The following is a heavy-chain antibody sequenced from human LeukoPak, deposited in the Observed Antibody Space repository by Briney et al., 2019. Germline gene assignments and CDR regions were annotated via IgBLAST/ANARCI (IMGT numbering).Heavy chain of an antibody. CDR2: IWYDGSNK. V-gene: IGHV3-33*01. D-gene: IGHD6-19*01. J-gene: IGHJ4*02. Sequence: GRSLRLSCAASGFTFSSYGMHWVRQAPGKGLEWVAVIWYDGSNKYYADSVKGRFTISRDNSKNTLYPQMNSLRAEDTAVYYCARDSAVAGHFDYWGQGTLVTVSS. CDR3: ARDSAVAGHFDY. CDR1: GFTFSSYG.